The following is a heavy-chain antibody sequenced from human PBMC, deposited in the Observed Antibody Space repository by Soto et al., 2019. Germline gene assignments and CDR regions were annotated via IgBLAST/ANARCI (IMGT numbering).Heavy chain of an antibody. V-gene: IGHV3-9*01. CDR1: GFSFVDYA. CDR3: VKDEGVCNTISCKDAFDY. CDR2: ISWDGGYT. Sequence: VQLAESGGGLVQPGRSLRLSCEASGFSFVDYAMHWVRQVPGQGLEWVSGISWDGGYTGYADSVKGRFTISRDNAKKALYLQMNRLRVEDTGLYYCVKDEGVCNTISCKDAFDYWGQGNKVTVS. D-gene: IGHD3-3*01. J-gene: IGHJ3*01.